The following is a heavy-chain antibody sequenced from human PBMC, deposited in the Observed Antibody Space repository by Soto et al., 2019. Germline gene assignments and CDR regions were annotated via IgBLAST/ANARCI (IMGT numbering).Heavy chain of an antibody. Sequence: GGALRLTCAASGFTFSSYEMNWVRQAPGKGLEWVSYISSSGSTIYYADSVKGRFTISRDNAKNSLYLQMNSLRAEDTAVYYCARGGQRPYGYYYGMDVWGQGTTVTVSS. V-gene: IGHV3-48*03. CDR1: GFTFSSYE. J-gene: IGHJ6*02. CDR3: ARGGQRPYGYYYGMDV. CDR2: ISSSGSTI. D-gene: IGHD3-10*01.